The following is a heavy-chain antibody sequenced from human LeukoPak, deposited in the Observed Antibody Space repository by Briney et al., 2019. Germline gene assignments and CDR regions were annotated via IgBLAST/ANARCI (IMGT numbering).Heavy chain of an antibody. D-gene: IGHD5-12*01. CDR2: ISSSSSYI. J-gene: IGHJ3*02. CDR1: GFTFSSYS. CDR3: ARPLSDYDSDAFDI. V-gene: IGHV3-21*01. Sequence: GGSLRLSCAASGFTFSSYSMNWVRQAPGKGLEWVSSISSSSSYIYYADSVKGRFTISRDNAKNSLYLQMNSLRAEDTAVYYCARPLSDYDSDAFDIWGQGTMVTVSS.